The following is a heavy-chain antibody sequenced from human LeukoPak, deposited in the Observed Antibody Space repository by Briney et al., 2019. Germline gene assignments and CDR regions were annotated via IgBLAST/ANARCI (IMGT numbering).Heavy chain of an antibody. D-gene: IGHD3-10*02. CDR2: ISRSGSTR. CDR1: GFTFSSYE. J-gene: IGHJ6*04. V-gene: IGHV3-48*03. CDR3: AELGITMIGGV. Sequence: PGGSLRLSCAASGFTFSSYEMNWVRQAPGKGLEWVSYISRSGSTRYYADSVKGRFTISRDNAKNSLYLQMNSLRAEDTAVYYCAELGITMIGGVWGKGTTVTISS.